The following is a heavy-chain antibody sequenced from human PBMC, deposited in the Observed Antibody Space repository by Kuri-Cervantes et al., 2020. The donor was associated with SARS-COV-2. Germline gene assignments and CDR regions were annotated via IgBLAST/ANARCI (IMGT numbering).Heavy chain of an antibody. D-gene: IGHD5-18*01. CDR3: AREQHRYSYGLDY. CDR2: IDPSDSYT. Sequence: KVSCKGSGYSLTSYWISWVRQMPGKGLEWMGRIDPSDSYTNYSPSFQGHVTISADKSISTAYLQWSSLKASDTAMYYCAREQHRYSYGLDYWGQGTLVTVSS. CDR1: GYSLTSYW. V-gene: IGHV5-10-1*01. J-gene: IGHJ4*02.